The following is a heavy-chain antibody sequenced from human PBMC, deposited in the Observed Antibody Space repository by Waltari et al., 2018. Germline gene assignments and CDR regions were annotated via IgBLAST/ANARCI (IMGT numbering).Heavy chain of an antibody. V-gene: IGHV4-39*07. CDR3: SGEAARQGRKYYFDY. CDR1: GGSISSSSYY. D-gene: IGHD6-6*01. J-gene: IGHJ4*02. CDR2: IYYSGST. Sequence: QLQLQESGPGLVKPSETLSLTCTVSGGSISSSSYYWGWIRQPPGKGLEWFGSIYYSGSTYYNPSLKSRVTISVDTSKNQFSLKLSSVTAADTAVYYCSGEAARQGRKYYFDYWGQGTLVTVSS.